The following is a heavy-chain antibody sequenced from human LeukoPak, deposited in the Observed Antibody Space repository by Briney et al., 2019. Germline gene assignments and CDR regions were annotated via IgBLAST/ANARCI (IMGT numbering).Heavy chain of an antibody. CDR2: VNPNSGNT. D-gene: IGHD3-22*01. CDR3: ASPRMYYYDSSGYYTQLDY. Sequence: ASVKVSCKTSGYTFTSYDLNWVRQATGQGLEWMGWVNPNSGNTGYAQKFQGRVTMTRDMSTSTVYMELSSLRSEDTAVYYCASPRMYYYDSSGYYTQLDYWGQGTLVTVSS. J-gene: IGHJ4*02. V-gene: IGHV1-8*01. CDR1: GYTFTSYD.